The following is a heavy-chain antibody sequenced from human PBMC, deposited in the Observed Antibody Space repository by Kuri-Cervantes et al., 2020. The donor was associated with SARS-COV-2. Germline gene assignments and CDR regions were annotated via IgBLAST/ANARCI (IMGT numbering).Heavy chain of an antibody. CDR3: ARGDLGYCSGGSCYNWFDP. CDR1: GFTFSSYD. J-gene: IGHJ5*02. Sequence: GGSLRLSCAASGFTFSSYDMHWVRQATGKGLEWVSAIGTAGDTYYPGSVKGRFTISRENAKNSLYLQMNNLRAEDTAVYYCARGDLGYCSGGSCYNWFDPWGQGTLVTVSS. V-gene: IGHV3-13*01. CDR2: IGTAGDT. D-gene: IGHD2-15*01.